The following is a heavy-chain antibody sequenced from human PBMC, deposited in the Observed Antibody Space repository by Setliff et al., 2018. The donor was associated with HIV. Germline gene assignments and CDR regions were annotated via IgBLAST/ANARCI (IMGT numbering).Heavy chain of an antibody. Sequence: ASVKVSCRGSGYRFMSYGFTWVRQAPGQGLEWVGWTSSFSGATKYSQNLQGRVTMTTDTSTNTAYMELRSLKSDDTAVYYCAREVDGLELDHWGQGTLVTVSS. CDR3: AREVDGLELDH. CDR2: TSSFSGAT. V-gene: IGHV1-18*01. CDR1: GYRFMSYG. J-gene: IGHJ4*02.